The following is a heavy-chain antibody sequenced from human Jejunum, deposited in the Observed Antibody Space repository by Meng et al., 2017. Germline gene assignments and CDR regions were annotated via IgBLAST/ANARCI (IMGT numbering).Heavy chain of an antibody. Sequence: GQVQHWGAGLFKPSETLSLTCTVYGGSFSGYYWSWIRQPPGKGLEWIGEINHSGSTSYNPSLKSRVTMSLDTSKNQFSLELSSVTAADTAVYYCARGSIADRLSDWGQGTLVTVSS. D-gene: IGHD6-6*01. CDR1: GGSFSGYY. V-gene: IGHV4-34*01. CDR2: INHSGST. CDR3: ARGSIADRLSD. J-gene: IGHJ4*02.